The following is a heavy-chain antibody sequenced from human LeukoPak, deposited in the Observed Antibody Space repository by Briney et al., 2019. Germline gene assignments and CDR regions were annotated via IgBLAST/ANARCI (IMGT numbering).Heavy chain of an antibody. D-gene: IGHD2-21*02. J-gene: IGHJ4*02. V-gene: IGHV3-66*01. CDR1: GFTVSSNY. CDR2: IYSVGNT. Sequence: RAGGSLRLSCAASGFTVSSNYMSWVRQAPGKGLEWVSVIYSVGNTYYADSVKGRFTISRDNSKNTLYLQMNSLRAEDTAVYYCAGSLAYCGGDCRLGDYWGQGTLVTVSS. CDR3: AGSLAYCGGDCRLGDY.